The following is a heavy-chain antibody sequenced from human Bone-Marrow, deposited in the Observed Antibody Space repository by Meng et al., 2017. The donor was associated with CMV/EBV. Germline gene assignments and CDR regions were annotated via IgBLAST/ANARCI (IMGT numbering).Heavy chain of an antibody. CDR2: IKQDGSEK. V-gene: IGHV3-7*01. CDR3: ARDIKTWVHMDV. CDR1: GFTFSSSW. D-gene: IGHD3-16*01. Sequence: GGSLRLSCAASGFTFSSSWMTWVRQAPGKGLEWVANIKQDGSEKYYVDSVKGRFTISRDNAKNSLFLQMNSLGGEDTAVYYCARDIKTWVHMDVWGQGTTVTVPS. J-gene: IGHJ6*02.